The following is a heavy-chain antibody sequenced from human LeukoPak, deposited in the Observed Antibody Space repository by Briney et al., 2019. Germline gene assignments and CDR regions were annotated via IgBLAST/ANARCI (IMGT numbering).Heavy chain of an antibody. D-gene: IGHD3-22*01. J-gene: IGHJ4*02. CDR1: GGSISSGGYY. Sequence: SETLSLTCTVSGGSISSGGYYWSWIRQHPGKGLEWIGYIYYSGSTYYNPSLKSRVTISVDTSKNQFSLKLSSVTAADTAVYYCASALAGSGYYYPFDYWGQGALVTVSS. CDR3: ASALAGSGYYYPFDY. CDR2: IYYSGST. V-gene: IGHV4-31*03.